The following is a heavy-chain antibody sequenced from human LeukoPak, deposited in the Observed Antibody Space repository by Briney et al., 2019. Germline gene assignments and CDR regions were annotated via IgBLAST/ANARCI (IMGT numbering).Heavy chain of an antibody. CDR1: GGSISSSY. CDR2: IYYIGST. CDR3: ARVPRGYYYYYMDV. Sequence: SETLSLTCTVSGGSISSSYWSWIRQPPGKGLEWIGYIYYIGSTNYNPSLKSRVTISVDTSKNQFSLKLSSVTAADTAAYYCARVPRGYYYYYMDVWGKGTTVTVSS. V-gene: IGHV4-59*01. J-gene: IGHJ6*03.